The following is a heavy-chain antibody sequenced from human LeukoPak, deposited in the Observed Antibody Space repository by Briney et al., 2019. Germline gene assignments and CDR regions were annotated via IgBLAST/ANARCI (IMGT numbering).Heavy chain of an antibody. CDR1: GYTFTKYA. J-gene: IGHJ4*02. Sequence: GASVTVSCKASGYTFTKYAMNWVRQAPGQGLEWMGIINPSGGSTNYAQKFQGRVAMTRDMSTSTVYMELSSLRSEDTAVYYCARDGDYYDSSGYTDYWGQGTLVTVSS. CDR2: INPSGGST. CDR3: ARDGDYYDSSGYTDY. V-gene: IGHV1-46*01. D-gene: IGHD3-22*01.